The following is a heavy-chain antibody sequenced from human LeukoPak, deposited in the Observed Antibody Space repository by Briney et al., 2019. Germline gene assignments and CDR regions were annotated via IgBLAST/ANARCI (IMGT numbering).Heavy chain of an antibody. CDR3: ARGVYIAAAQYAY. Sequence: SETLSLTCTVSGGSISSYYWSWIRQPPGKGLEWIGYIYYSGTTNYNPALKSRVTISVDTSKNQFSLKLSSVTAADTAVYYCARGVYIAAAQYAYWGQGTLVAVSS. D-gene: IGHD6-13*01. CDR2: IYYSGTT. V-gene: IGHV4-59*01. CDR1: GGSISSYY. J-gene: IGHJ4*02.